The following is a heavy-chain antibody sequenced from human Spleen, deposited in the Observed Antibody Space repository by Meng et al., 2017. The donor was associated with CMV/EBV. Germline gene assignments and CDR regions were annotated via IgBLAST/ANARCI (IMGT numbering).Heavy chain of an antibody. D-gene: IGHD4-17*01. V-gene: IGHV4-34*01. Sequence: SETLSLTCAVYGGSFSGYYWSWIRQPPGKGLEWIGEINHSGSTNYNPSLKGRVTILVDTSKNQVSLKLSSVTAADTAVYYCARAYGDYVLEDYWGQGTLVTVSS. CDR1: GGSFSGYY. J-gene: IGHJ4*02. CDR2: INHSGST. CDR3: ARAYGDYVLEDY.